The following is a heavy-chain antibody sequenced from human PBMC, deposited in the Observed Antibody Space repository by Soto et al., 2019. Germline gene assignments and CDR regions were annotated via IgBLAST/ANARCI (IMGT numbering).Heavy chain of an antibody. V-gene: IGHV4-4*07. Sequence: SETLSLTCIVSGGSISGYYWSWIRQPAGKELEWIGRIYSDGTTNYNPSLKGRGTMSVDTSKKQFSLTLRSVTAADTAVYYCEAPRPYASGAFDYWGQGTLVTVSS. J-gene: IGHJ4*02. D-gene: IGHD5-12*01. CDR2: IYSDGTT. CDR1: GGSISGYY. CDR3: EAPRPYASGAFDY.